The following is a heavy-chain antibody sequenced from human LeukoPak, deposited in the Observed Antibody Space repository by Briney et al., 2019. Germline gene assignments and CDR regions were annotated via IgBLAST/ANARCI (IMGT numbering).Heavy chain of an antibody. CDR3: ARAYYGSGSNDAFDI. D-gene: IGHD3-10*01. CDR2: ISSSSSYI. J-gene: IGHJ3*02. CDR1: GFSLSSYS. V-gene: IGHV3-21*01. Sequence: PGGSLRLSCAASGFSLSSYSMNWVRQALGKGLEWVSSISSSSSYIFYADSMKGRFTISRDNAKNSLYLQMNSLRAEDTAVYYCARAYYGSGSNDAFDIWGQGTMVTVSS.